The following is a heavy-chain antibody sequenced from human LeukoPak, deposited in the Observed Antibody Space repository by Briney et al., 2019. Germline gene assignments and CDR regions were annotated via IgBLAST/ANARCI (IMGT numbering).Heavy chain of an antibody. CDR2: INSDGSST. D-gene: IGHD3-10*01. CDR3: AKAARGSGGYFDY. V-gene: IGHV3-74*01. J-gene: IGHJ4*02. CDR1: GFTFSSYW. Sequence: PGGSLRLSCAASGFTFSSYWMSWVRQAPGKGLVWVSRINSDGSSTSYADSVKGRFTISRDNAKNTLYLQMNSLRAEDTAVYYCAKAARGSGGYFDYWGQGTLVTVSS.